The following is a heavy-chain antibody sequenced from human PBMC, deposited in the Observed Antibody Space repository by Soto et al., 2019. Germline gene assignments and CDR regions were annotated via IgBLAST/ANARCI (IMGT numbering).Heavy chain of an antibody. V-gene: IGHV3-49*04. CDR3: TRDFQGQYYYGMDV. CDR2: IRGKPNGGAT. CDR1: GFTFGDYA. Sequence: GGSLRVSCTASGFTFGDYAMNWVRQAPGKGLEWVGFIRGKPNGGATDYAASLKGRFTISRDDSRSVAYLQMNSLKTEDTAVYYCTRDFQGQYYYGMDVWGQGTTVTVSS. J-gene: IGHJ6*02.